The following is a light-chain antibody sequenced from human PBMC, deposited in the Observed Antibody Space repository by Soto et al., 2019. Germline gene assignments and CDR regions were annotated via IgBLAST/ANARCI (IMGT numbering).Light chain of an antibody. V-gene: IGKV3-11*01. CDR3: KQRSVWPWT. CDR1: QSVNNY. CDR2: DTS. J-gene: IGKJ1*01. Sequence: IVLTQSPATLSLSPGDRATLSCRASQSVNNYLAWYQQKPCQAPRILIYDTSDRASGIPARFSGSGSGTDFTLTISYLQPEDFAVFDCKQRSVWPWTVGEGTKG.